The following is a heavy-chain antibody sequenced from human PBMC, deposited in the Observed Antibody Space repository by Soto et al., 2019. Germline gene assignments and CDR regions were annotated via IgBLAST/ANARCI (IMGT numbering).Heavy chain of an antibody. CDR2: VFYSGNT. CDR1: GGSISSGDYY. D-gene: IGHD6-6*01. J-gene: IGHJ5*02. Sequence: TLSLTCTVSGGSISSGDYYWSWIRQFPGKCLEWFGYVFYSGNTYYNPSLRSRVTMSADTSQNQFSLRLRSVTAADTAVYYCARERIAFKTDWFDPWGQGTLVTVSS. CDR3: ARERIAFKTDWFDP. V-gene: IGHV4-31*03.